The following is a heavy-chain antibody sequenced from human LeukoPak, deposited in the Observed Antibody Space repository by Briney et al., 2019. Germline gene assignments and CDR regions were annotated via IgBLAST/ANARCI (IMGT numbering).Heavy chain of an antibody. V-gene: IGHV4-59*01. J-gene: IGHJ4*02. Sequence: SETLSLTCTASGGSISSYYWSWIRQPPGKGLEWIGYIYYSGSTNYNPSLKSRVAISVDTSKNQCSLKLSSVTAADTAVYYCARFGQLAIFDYWGQGTLVTVSS. CDR3: ARFGQLAIFDY. CDR1: GGSISSYY. D-gene: IGHD6-6*01. CDR2: IYYSGST.